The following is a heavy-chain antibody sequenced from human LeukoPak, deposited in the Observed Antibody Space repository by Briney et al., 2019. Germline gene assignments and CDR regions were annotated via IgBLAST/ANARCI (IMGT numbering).Heavy chain of an antibody. CDR2: FSNGAT. CDR1: GASISSRNY. V-gene: IGHV4-38-2*02. J-gene: IGHJ4*02. D-gene: IGHD4-11*01. CDR3: ARDSNSRRFGY. Sequence: PSETLSLTCAVSGASISSRNYWGWIRQPPGKGLEWIGTFSNGATYYTPSLKSRVTISIDTSRNEFSLKLSSVTAADTAVYYCARDSNSRRFGYWGQGTLDAVSS.